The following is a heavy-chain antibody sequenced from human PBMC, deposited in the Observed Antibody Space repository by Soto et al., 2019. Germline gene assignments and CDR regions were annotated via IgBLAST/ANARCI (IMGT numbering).Heavy chain of an antibody. V-gene: IGHV4-59*08. CDR3: ARQTSTMVRGVIINWFDP. CDR2: IYYSGST. Sequence: SETLSLTCTVSGGSIISYYWSWIRQPPGKGLEWIGYIYYSGSTNYNPSLKSRVTISVDTSKNQFSLKLSSVTAADTAVYYCARQTSTMVRGVIINWFDPWGQGTLVTVSS. CDR1: GGSIISYY. J-gene: IGHJ5*02. D-gene: IGHD3-10*01.